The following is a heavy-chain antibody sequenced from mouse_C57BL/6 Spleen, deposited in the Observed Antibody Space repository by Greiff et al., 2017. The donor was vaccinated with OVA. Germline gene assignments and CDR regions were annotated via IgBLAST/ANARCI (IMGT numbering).Heavy chain of an antibody. CDR1: GYTFTSYW. J-gene: IGHJ2*01. V-gene: IGHV1-50*01. Sequence: VQLQQPGAELVKPGASVKLSCKASGYTFTSYWMQWVKQRPGQGLEWIGEIDPSDSYTNYNQKFKGKATLTVDTSSSTAYMQLSSLTSEDSAVYYCARPGYGSGDYWGQGTTLTVSS. CDR2: IDPSDSYT. D-gene: IGHD2-10*02. CDR3: ARPGYGSGDY.